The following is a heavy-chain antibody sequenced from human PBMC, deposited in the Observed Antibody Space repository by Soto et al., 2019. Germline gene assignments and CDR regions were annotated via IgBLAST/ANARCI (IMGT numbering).Heavy chain of an antibody. Sequence: GGSLRLCCAASGFTFSSYGMHWVRQAPGKGLEWVAVISYDGSNKYYADSVKGRFTISRDNSKNTLYLQMNSLRAEDTAVYYCAKDHSRDAFAIWGQGTMVTVSS. CDR2: ISYDGSNK. CDR1: GFTFSSYG. D-gene: IGHD4-4*01. V-gene: IGHV3-30*18. J-gene: IGHJ3*02. CDR3: AKDHSRDAFAI.